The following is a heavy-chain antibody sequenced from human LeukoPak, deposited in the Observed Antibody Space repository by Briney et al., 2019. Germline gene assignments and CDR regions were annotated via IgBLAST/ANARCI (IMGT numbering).Heavy chain of an antibody. Sequence: SETLSLTCAVSGGSISSGGYSWSWIRQPPGKGLEWIMYISYSGSTYYNPSLKGRVTISVDTSKNQFSLKLSSVTAADTAVYYCARDGYGSGSDWFDPWGQGTLVTVSS. CDR3: ARDGYGSGSDWFDP. V-gene: IGHV4-30-4*07. J-gene: IGHJ5*02. CDR1: GGSISSGGYS. CDR2: ISYSGST. D-gene: IGHD3-10*01.